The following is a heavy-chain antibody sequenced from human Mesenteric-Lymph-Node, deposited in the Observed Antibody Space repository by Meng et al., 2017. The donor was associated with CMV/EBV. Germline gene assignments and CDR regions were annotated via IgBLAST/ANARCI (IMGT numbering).Heavy chain of an antibody. J-gene: IGHJ6*02. CDR1: GFSFSGFE. CDR3: GRELTLFRGVIPYSSGMDV. D-gene: IGHD3-10*01. V-gene: IGHV3-48*03. Sequence: GESLKISCAASGFSFSGFEMNWVRQAPGKGLEWVSKISSSGSSIYYADSVKGRFTISRDNAKNSLYLEMNSLRAEDTAVYSCGRELTLFRGVIPYSSGMDVWGQGTTVTVSS. CDR2: ISSSGSSI.